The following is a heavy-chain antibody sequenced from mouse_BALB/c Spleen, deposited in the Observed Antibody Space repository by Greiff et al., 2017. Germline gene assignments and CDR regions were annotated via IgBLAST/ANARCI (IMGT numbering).Heavy chain of an antibody. Sequence: QVQLQQPGAELVKPGAPVKLSCKASGYTFTSYWMNWVKQRPGRGLEWIGRIDPSDSETHYNQKFKDKATLTVDKSSSTAYIQLSSLTSEDSAVYYCARWGGNYGYFDVWGAGTTVTVSS. CDR1: GYTFTSYW. D-gene: IGHD2-1*01. J-gene: IGHJ1*01. CDR3: ARWGGNYGYFDV. V-gene: IGHV1-69*02. CDR2: IDPSDSET.